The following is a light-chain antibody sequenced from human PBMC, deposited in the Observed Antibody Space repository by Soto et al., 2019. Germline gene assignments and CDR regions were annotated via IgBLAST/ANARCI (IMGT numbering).Light chain of an antibody. Sequence: EIVMTQSPAPLSVSPGERAPLSCRASQSVSSNLAWYQQKPGQAHRLLIYGASTRATGIPARFSGSVSWTEFTLTISSLQSEDFAVYYCQQYNNWPPWTFGQGTKVDIK. V-gene: IGKV3-15*01. CDR3: QQYNNWPPWT. J-gene: IGKJ1*01. CDR1: QSVSSN. CDR2: GAS.